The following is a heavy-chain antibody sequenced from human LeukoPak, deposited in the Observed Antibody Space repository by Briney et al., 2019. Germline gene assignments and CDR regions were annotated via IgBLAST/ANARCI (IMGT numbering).Heavy chain of an antibody. J-gene: IGHJ2*01. CDR3: ATDQGNMTVVRTTNWFFDL. Sequence: GGSLRLSCAASGFTFSNYWMSWVCQAPGKGLEWLANINQDGSEIYYVDSVKGRFTISRDNGKNSLYLQINSLRADDTAVYYCATDQGNMTVVRTTNWFFDLWGRGTLVTVSS. D-gene: IGHD3-22*01. CDR1: GFTFSNYW. V-gene: IGHV3-7*01. CDR2: INQDGSEI.